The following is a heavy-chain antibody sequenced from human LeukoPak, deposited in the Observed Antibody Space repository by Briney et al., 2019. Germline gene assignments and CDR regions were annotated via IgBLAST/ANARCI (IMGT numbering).Heavy chain of an antibody. J-gene: IGHJ5*02. V-gene: IGHV4-59*01. Sequence: SETLSLTCTVSGGSISSYYWSWLRQPPGKGLEWIGYIYYSGSTNYNPSLKSRVTISVDTSKNQFSLKLSSVTAADTAVYYCAREWESWFDPWGQGTLVTVSS. D-gene: IGHD1-26*01. CDR3: AREWESWFDP. CDR2: IYYSGST. CDR1: GGSISSYY.